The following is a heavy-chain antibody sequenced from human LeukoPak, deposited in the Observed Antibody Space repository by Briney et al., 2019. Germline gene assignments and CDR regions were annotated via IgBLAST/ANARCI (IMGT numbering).Heavy chain of an antibody. Sequence: SVKVSCKASGGTFSSYAISWVRQAPGQGLEWMGGIIPIFGTANYAQKFQGRVTITRNTSISTAYMELSSLRSEDTAVYYCARGLHHYDFWSGYSLYYYYYYMDVWGKGTTVTVSS. CDR2: IIPIFGTA. CDR3: ARGLHHYDFWSGYSLYYYYYYMDV. CDR1: GGTFSSYA. V-gene: IGHV1-69*05. J-gene: IGHJ6*03. D-gene: IGHD3-3*01.